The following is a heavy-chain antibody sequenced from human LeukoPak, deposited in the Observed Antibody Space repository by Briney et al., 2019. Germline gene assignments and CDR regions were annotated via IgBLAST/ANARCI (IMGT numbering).Heavy chain of an antibody. CDR1: GFTFRSYA. V-gene: IGHV3-23*01. CDR2: ISGNGDTA. CDR3: AKDNRVTMVRGVTEWDVEYFDY. D-gene: IGHD3-10*01. Sequence: PGGSLRLSCAASGFTFRSYAMSWVRQAPGKGLEWVSTISGNGDTAYYADSVRGRFTISRDNSKNTLYLQMNSLRAEDTAVYYCAKDNRVTMVRGVTEWDVEYFDYWGQGTLVTVSS. J-gene: IGHJ4*02.